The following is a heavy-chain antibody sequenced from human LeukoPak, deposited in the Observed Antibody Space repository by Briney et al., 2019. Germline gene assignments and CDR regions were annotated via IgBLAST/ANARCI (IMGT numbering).Heavy chain of an antibody. CDR2: ISYDGSNK. CDR1: GFTFSSYA. V-gene: IGHV3-30-3*01. CDR3: ARDQHDSSGYYTDY. J-gene: IGHJ4*02. D-gene: IGHD3-22*01. Sequence: GRSLRLSCAASGFTFSSYAMHWVRQAPGKGLEWVAVISYDGSNKYYADSVKGRFTISRDNSKNTLYPQMNSLRAEDTAVYYCARDQHDSSGYYTDYWGQGTLVTVSS.